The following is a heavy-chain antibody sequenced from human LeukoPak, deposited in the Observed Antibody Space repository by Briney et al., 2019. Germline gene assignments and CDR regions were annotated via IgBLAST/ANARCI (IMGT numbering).Heavy chain of an antibody. CDR3: ARDRPSWSGDKSIHY. V-gene: IGHV4-34*12. D-gene: IGHD3-10*01. J-gene: IGHJ4*02. CDR1: GGSFSGYY. CDR2: IFHSGSI. Sequence: SGTLSLTCAVYGGSFSGYYWSWIRQPPGKGLEWIGSIFHSGSIYYNPSLKSRVTISVDTSKNQFSLKLSSVTAADTAVYYCARDRPSWSGDKSIHYWGQGILVTVSS.